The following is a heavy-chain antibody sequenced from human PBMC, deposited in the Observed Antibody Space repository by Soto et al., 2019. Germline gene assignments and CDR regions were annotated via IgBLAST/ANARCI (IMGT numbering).Heavy chain of an antibody. J-gene: IGHJ4*02. V-gene: IGHV4-34*01. CDR1: GGSFSNYA. Sequence: QVQIQQWGGGLLKPSETLSLSCTVYGGSFSNYAWSWIRQPPGRGLEWIGEIYHNGKSDYNPSLKSPFTIAVDTSKNQFSLKLSSVIAADTAVYFCARGGYWRFDYWGQGALVTVSS. CDR2: IYHNGKS. D-gene: IGHD3-22*01. CDR3: ARGGYWRFDY.